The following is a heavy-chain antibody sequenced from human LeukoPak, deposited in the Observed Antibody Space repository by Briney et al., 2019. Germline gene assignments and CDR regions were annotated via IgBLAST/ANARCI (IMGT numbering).Heavy chain of an antibody. J-gene: IGHJ4*02. CDR2: ISASGGST. V-gene: IGHV3-23*01. D-gene: IGHD3-10*01. CDR1: GFTFSSCA. Sequence: GGSLRLSCAASGFTFSSCAMSWVRQAPGKGLEWVSGISASGGSTYYADSVKGRFTISRDNAKKSLYLQMNSLRAEDTAVYYCARDGLGIDYWGQGTLVTVSS. CDR3: ARDGLGIDY.